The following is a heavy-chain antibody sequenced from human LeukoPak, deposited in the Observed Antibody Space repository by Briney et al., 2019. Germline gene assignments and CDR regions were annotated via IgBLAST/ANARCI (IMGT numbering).Heavy chain of an antibody. CDR2: INHSGST. V-gene: IGHV4-34*01. CDR1: GGSFSGYY. J-gene: IGHJ4*02. CDR3: ASRSWYYYFDY. Sequence: SETLSLTCAVYGGSFSGYYWSWIRQPPGKGLEWIGEINHSGSTNYNPSLKSRVTISVDTSKNQFSLKLSSVTAADTAVYYCASRSWYYYFDYWGQGTLVTVSS. D-gene: IGHD6-13*01.